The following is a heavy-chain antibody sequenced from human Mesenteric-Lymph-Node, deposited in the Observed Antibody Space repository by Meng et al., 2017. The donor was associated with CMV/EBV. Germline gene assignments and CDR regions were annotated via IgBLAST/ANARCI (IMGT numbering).Heavy chain of an antibody. Sequence: LSLTCAASGFTFDSYAMSWVRQAPGKGPEWVAIIYYDGSNKYYADSVKGRFTISRDNSRNTLYVQMNSLRAEDTAIYYCAKADFVVIPAAYFDFWGQGALVTVSS. CDR2: IYYDGSNK. V-gene: IGHV3-30*18. CDR3: AKADFVVIPAAYFDF. D-gene: IGHD2-2*01. CDR1: GFTFDSYA. J-gene: IGHJ4*02.